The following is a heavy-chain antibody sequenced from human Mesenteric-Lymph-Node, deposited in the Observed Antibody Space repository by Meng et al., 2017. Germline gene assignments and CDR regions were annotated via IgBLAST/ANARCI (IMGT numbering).Heavy chain of an antibody. J-gene: IGHJ4*02. CDR1: GYTFTNYG. CDR3: ARVTPKTKSPVFDY. Sequence: AQLVQSGGEVKKPGASVKVSCNASGYTFTNYGITWVRQAPGQGLEWMGWISAYNGNTNYAQTLQGRLTMTTDTSTSTAYMELRSLRSDDTAVYYCARVTPKTKSPVFDYWGQGTLVTVSS. CDR2: ISAYNGNT. V-gene: IGHV1-18*01.